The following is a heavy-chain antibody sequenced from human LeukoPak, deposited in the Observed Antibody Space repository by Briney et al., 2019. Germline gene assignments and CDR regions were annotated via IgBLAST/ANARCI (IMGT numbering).Heavy chain of an antibody. CDR2: IYYSGST. J-gene: IGHJ4*02. D-gene: IGHD3-3*01. Sequence: SETLSLTCTVSGGSISSYYWSWIRQPPGKGLEWIGYIYYSGSTNYNPSLKSRVTISVDTSKNQFSLKLSSVTAADSAVYYCARTSRFLEWHYYFDSWAREPWSPSPQ. CDR1: GGSISSYY. CDR3: ARTSRFLEWHYYFDS. V-gene: IGHV4-59*01.